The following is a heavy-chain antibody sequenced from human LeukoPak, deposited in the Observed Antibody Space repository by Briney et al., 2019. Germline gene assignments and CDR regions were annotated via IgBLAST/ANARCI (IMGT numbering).Heavy chain of an antibody. D-gene: IGHD4-17*01. CDR2: IRSKANSYAT. J-gene: IGHJ5*02. CDR3: TRLDGDYVDWFDP. V-gene: IGHV3-73*01. Sequence: GGSLRLSCAASGFTFSGSAMHWVRQASGKGLEWVGRIRSKANSYATAYAASVKGRFTISRDDSKNTAYLQMNSLKTEDTAVYYCTRLDGDYVDWFDPWAREPWSPSPQ. CDR1: GFTFSGSA.